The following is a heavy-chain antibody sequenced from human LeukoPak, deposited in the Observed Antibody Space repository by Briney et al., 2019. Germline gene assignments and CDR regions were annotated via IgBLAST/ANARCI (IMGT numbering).Heavy chain of an antibody. CDR2: ISYDGSNK. CDR1: GFTFSSYA. V-gene: IGHV3-30*04. Sequence: GGSLRLSCAASGFTFSSYAMHWVRQAPGKGLEWVAVISYDGSNKYYADSVKGRFTISRDNSKNTLYLQMNSLGAEDTAVYYCARVFSGGYYGMDVWGQGTTVTVSS. CDR3: ARVFSGGYYGMDV. D-gene: IGHD2-21*01. J-gene: IGHJ6*02.